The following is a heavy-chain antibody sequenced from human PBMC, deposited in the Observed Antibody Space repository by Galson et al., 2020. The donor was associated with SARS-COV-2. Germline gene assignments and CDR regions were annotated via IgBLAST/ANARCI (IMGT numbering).Heavy chain of an antibody. Sequence: SETLSLTCAVYGGSLSDYSWTWVRQPPGKGLEWIGEISHSGSTNYSPSLKSRVFMSVDTSKNQFSLKLSSVTAADTAVYYCARGGSRPIRVFGCDYVGRDVWGKGTTVAV. CDR2: ISHSGST. J-gene: IGHJ6*04. CDR1: GGSLSDYS. V-gene: IGHV4-34*01. D-gene: IGHD3-10*01. CDR3: ARGGSRPIRVFGCDYVGRDV.